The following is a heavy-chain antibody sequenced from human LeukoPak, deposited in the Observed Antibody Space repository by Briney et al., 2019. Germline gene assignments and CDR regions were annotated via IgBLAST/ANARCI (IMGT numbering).Heavy chain of an antibody. CDR3: ARHGGYNQDV. V-gene: IGHV4/OR15-8*02. CDR1: GGSISSSDW. D-gene: IGHD5-12*01. J-gene: IGHJ6*02. Sequence: PSETLSLTCTVSGGSISSSDWWSWLRQPPGKGLEWIGQIYQSGNPDYNPSLKSRVTISRDKSKNQFFLNLSSVTAADTAVYYCARHGGYNQDVWGQGTTVTVSS. CDR2: IYQSGNP.